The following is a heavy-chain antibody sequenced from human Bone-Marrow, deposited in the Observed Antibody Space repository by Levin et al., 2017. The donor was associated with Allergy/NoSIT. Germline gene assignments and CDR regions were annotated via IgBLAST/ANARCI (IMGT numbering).Heavy chain of an antibody. Sequence: PGGSLRLSCAASGFTFSSYAMHWVRQAPGKGLEWVAVISYDGSNKYYADSVKGRFTISRDNSKNTLYLQMNSLRAEDTAVYYCARGTHVDTAMDPGYYYYYYMDVWGKGTTVTVSS. D-gene: IGHD5-18*01. CDR2: ISYDGSNK. V-gene: IGHV3-30-3*01. CDR3: ARGTHVDTAMDPGYYYYYYMDV. CDR1: GFTFSSYA. J-gene: IGHJ6*03.